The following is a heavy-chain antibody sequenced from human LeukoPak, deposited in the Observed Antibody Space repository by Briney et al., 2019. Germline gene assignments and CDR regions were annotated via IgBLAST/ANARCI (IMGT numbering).Heavy chain of an antibody. CDR3: ARDSPGYGGYVR. Sequence: GGSLRLSCAASGFTFSSYWMSWVRQAPGKGLEWVANIKEDGGAKYYVDSVKGRFTISRDNAKSSLYLQMNSLRAEDTAVYYCARDSPGYGGYVRWGQGTLVTVSS. D-gene: IGHD5-12*01. CDR2: IKEDGGAK. V-gene: IGHV3-7*01. J-gene: IGHJ4*02. CDR1: GFTFSSYW.